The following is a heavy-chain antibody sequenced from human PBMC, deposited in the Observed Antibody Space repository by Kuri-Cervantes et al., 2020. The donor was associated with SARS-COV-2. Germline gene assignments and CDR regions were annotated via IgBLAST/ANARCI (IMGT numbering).Heavy chain of an antibody. Sequence: ESLKISCAVYGGSFSDNHWTWVRQPPGKGLEWIGEINYSGTTNYNPSLKSRVTMSVDTSKKQFSLNLTSVTAADTAVYYCARLRRHNNAWFVTGYYMDVWGKGTTVTVSS. CDR2: INYSGTT. CDR1: GGSFSDNH. D-gene: IGHD3-10*01. CDR3: ARLRRHNNAWFVTGYYMDV. J-gene: IGHJ6*03. V-gene: IGHV4-34*01.